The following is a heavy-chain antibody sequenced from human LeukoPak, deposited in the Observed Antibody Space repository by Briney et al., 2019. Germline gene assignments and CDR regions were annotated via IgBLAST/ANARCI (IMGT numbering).Heavy chain of an antibody. CDR2: ISGSGGST. CDR1: GFTFSSYA. CDR3: AKDLGGPYCGGDCNDAFDI. Sequence: GGSLRLSCAASGFTFSSYAMSWVRQAPGKGLEWVSAISGSGGSTYYADSVKGRFTISRDNSKNTLYLQMNSLRAEDTAVYYCAKDLGGPYCGGDCNDAFDIWDQGTMVTVSS. V-gene: IGHV3-23*01. J-gene: IGHJ3*02. D-gene: IGHD2-21*02.